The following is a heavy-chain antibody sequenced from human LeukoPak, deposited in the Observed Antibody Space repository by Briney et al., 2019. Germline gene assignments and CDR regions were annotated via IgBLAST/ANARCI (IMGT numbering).Heavy chain of an antibody. Sequence: PGGSLRLSCAASGFTFDDYTMHWVRQAPGKGLEWVSLISWDGGSTYYADSVKGRFTISRDNSKNSLYLQMNSLRTEDTALYYCAKDIRRAYSGSSRQTIDAFDIWGQGTMVTVSS. CDR2: ISWDGGST. V-gene: IGHV3-43*01. D-gene: IGHD1-26*01. CDR1: GFTFDDYT. J-gene: IGHJ3*02. CDR3: AKDIRRAYSGSSRQTIDAFDI.